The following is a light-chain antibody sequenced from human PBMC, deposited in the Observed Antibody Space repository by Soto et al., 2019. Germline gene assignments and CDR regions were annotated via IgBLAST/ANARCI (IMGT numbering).Light chain of an antibody. V-gene: IGLV1-40*01. CDR1: SSNIGAGYD. CDR2: GDK. Sequence: QPVLTQPPSVSGAPGQRVTISCTGSSSNIGAGYDVHWYQQLPGTAPKLLIYGDKNRPSGVPDRFSGSKSGTSASLAITGLQAEDEADYYCQSYDSSLSGSMVFGGGTKLTVL. CDR3: QSYDSSLSGSMV. J-gene: IGLJ2*01.